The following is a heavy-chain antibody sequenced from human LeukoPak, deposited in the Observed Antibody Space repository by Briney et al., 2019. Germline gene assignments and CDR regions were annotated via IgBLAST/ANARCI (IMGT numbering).Heavy chain of an antibody. J-gene: IGHJ6*03. CDR1: GSIFTSYW. CDR2: IYPGDSDT. D-gene: IGHD3-22*01. Sequence: PGASLQISCEGSGSIFTSYWIGWGRQLPGKGLEGMGIIYPGDSDTRNSPSFQGQVTIAADKSIRTAYLQWSSLKASDTAMYYCARMYYYDSSGYYYGSGTYYMDVWGKGTTVTVSS. CDR3: ARMYYYDSSGYYYGSGTYYMDV. V-gene: IGHV5-51*01.